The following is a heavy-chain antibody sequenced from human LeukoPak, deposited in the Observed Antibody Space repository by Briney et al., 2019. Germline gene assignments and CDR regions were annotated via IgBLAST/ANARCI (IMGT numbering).Heavy chain of an antibody. CDR3: AREDLLWFGESHPFDY. V-gene: IGHV1-2*02. CDR2: INPNSGGT. Sequence: ASVKVSCKASGGTFSSYAISWVRQAPGQGLEWMGWINPNSGGTNYAQKFQGRVTMTRDTSISTAYMELSRLRSDDTAVYYCAREDLLWFGESHPFDYWGQGTLVTVSS. D-gene: IGHD3-10*01. CDR1: GGTFSSYA. J-gene: IGHJ4*02.